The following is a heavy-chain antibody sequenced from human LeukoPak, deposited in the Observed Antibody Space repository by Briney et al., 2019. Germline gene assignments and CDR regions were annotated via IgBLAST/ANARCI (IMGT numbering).Heavy chain of an antibody. D-gene: IGHD2-15*01. V-gene: IGHV3-48*01. CDR1: GFTFISYS. CDR2: ISSSSSTI. J-gene: IGHJ4*02. Sequence: GGSLRLSCAASGFTFISYSMNWVRQAPGKGLEWVSYISSSSSTIYYADSVKGRFTISRDNAKNSLYLQMNSLRAEDTAVYYCARPNIYCSGGSCYFGHFDYWGQGTLVTVSS. CDR3: ARPNIYCSGGSCYFGHFDY.